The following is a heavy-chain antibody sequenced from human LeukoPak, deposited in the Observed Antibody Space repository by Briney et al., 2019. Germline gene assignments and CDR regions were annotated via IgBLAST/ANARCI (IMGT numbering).Heavy chain of an antibody. D-gene: IGHD3/OR15-3a*01. CDR3: ARDRLDWSDAPDI. V-gene: IGHV3-30*02. CDR2: IRYDGSNQ. Sequence: GGSLRLSCAASGFTFSNYGIHWVRQAPGKGLEWVSFIRYDGSNQYYADSMKGRFTISRDNSKNTLYLKMNRLKTDDTAVYYCARDRLDWSDAPDIWGQGTLVTVSS. J-gene: IGHJ3*02. CDR1: GFTFSNYG.